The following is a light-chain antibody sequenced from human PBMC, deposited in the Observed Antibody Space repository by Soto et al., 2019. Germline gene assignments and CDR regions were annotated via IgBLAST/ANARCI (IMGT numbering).Light chain of an antibody. CDR3: HSYTTTGSLWV. J-gene: IGLJ3*02. Sequence: QSVLTQPASVSGSLGQSITISCTGTSRDVGGYNYVSWYQHHPGKGPKVLIYEVSYRPSGVSDRFSGSKSGNTASLTISGLQPEDEPHYYCHSYTTTGSLWVFGGGTKLTVL. CDR1: SRDVGGYNY. CDR2: EVS. V-gene: IGLV2-14*01.